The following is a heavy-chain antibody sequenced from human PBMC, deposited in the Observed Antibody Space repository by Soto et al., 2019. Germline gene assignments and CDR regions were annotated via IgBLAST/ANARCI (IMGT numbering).Heavy chain of an antibody. CDR1: GASISTPGSY. J-gene: IGHJ4*02. D-gene: IGHD1-20*01. Sequence: PSETLSLTCTVSGASISTPGSYWGWLRQSPGRGPEWIGSVFYTGFTSYNPSLESRVSVSVDTSKNQFSLKVSAVTAADTAVYYCASSQKGYNWNYFDHWGQGALVTVPS. CDR3: ASSQKGYNWNYFDH. V-gene: IGHV4-39*01. CDR2: VFYTGFT.